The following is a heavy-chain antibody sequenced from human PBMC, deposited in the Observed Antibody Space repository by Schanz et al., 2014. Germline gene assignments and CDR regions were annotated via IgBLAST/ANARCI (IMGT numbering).Heavy chain of an antibody. V-gene: IGHV3-23*01. Sequence: EVHLLESGGGLVPPGGSLRLSCAASGFNFSDYAMCWVRQAPGKGLEWVSAISGGGGTTYYTDSVKGRVTISRDNSKSTVDLQMNSLRAEDTAVYYGAKDGPGGSGSYSADGVMDVWGQGTTVTVSS. CDR1: GFNFSDYA. CDR2: ISGGGGTT. J-gene: IGHJ6*02. CDR3: AKDGPGGSGSYSADGVMDV. D-gene: IGHD3-10*01.